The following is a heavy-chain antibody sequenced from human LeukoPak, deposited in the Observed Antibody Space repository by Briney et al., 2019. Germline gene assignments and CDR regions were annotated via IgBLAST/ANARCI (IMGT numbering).Heavy chain of an antibody. Sequence: GGSLRLSCAASGFTFDDYGMSWVRQAPGKGLEWVSGINWNGGSTGYADSVKGRFTISRDNAKNSLYLQMNSLRAEDTAVYYCALYGGKIERHLDYWGQGTLVTVSS. CDR1: GFTFDDYG. J-gene: IGHJ4*02. CDR3: ALYGGKIERHLDY. V-gene: IGHV3-20*04. CDR2: INWNGGST. D-gene: IGHD4-23*01.